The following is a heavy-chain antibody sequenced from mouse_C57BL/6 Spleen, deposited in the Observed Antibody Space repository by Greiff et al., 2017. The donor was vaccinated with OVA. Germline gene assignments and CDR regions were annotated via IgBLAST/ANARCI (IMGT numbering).Heavy chain of an antibody. Sequence: QVQLQQSGAELARPGTSVKVSCKASGYAFTNYLIEWVKQRPGQGLEWIGVINPGSGGTNYNEKFKGKATLTADKSSSTAYMQLSSLTSEDSAVYFCARDYGSSYWYFDVWGTGTTVTVSS. V-gene: IGHV1-54*01. CDR1: GYAFTNYL. CDR3: ARDYGSSYWYFDV. D-gene: IGHD1-1*01. J-gene: IGHJ1*03. CDR2: INPGSGGT.